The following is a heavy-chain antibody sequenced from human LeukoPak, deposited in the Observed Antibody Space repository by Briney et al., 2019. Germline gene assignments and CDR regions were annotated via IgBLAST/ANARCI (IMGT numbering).Heavy chain of an antibody. J-gene: IGHJ3*02. V-gene: IGHV4-38-2*02. CDR2: IYHSGST. D-gene: IGHD3-16*01. Sequence: KTSETLSLTCTVSGYSISSGYYWGWIRQPPGKGLEWIGSIYHSGSTYYNPSLKSRVTISVDTSKNQFSLKLSSVTAADTAVYYCARGLGGVGVMVVAFDIWGQGTMVTVSS. CDR3: ARGLGGVGVMVVAFDI. CDR1: GYSISSGYY.